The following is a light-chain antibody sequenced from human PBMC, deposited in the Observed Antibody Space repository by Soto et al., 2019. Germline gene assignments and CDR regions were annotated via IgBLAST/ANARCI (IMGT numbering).Light chain of an antibody. J-gene: IGLJ2*01. V-gene: IGLV1-44*01. CDR3: AAWDDSLNDVV. CDR1: SSNIGSNT. Sequence: QSVLTQPPSASGTPGQRVTISCSGSSSNIGSNTVNWYQQLPGTAPKLLIYSNNQRPSGVPDRFSGSKSGTSASLAISGFHSEDEADYYCAAWDDSLNDVVFGGGTKLTVL. CDR2: SNN.